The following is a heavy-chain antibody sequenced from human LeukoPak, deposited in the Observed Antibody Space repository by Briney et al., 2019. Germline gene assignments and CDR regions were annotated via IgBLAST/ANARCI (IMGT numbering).Heavy chain of an antibody. Sequence: ETLSLTCNVSGYSISSGYFWGWIRPPPGEGLEWIGNIYRVGTTFYNPSLKSRVIISVDTSKNQFSLKLSSVTAADTAVYYCARRTLPFWSGYYNSWGQGTLVTVSS. CDR2: IYRVGTT. J-gene: IGHJ4*02. V-gene: IGHV4-38-2*02. CDR1: GYSISSGYF. CDR3: ARRTLPFWSGYYNS. D-gene: IGHD3-3*01.